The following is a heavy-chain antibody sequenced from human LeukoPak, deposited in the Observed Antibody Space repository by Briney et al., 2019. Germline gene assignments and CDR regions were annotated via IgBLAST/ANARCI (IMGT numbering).Heavy chain of an antibody. CDR3: ATYVNWVAGDV. J-gene: IGHJ6*02. CDR1: EFTSSSHW. CDR2: IKDDGSEK. V-gene: IGHV3-7*01. D-gene: IGHD1-1*01. Sequence: GGSLRLSCAASEFTSSSHWMSWVRQAPGKGLEWVANIKDDGSEKYYVDSVKGRFTISRDNANNSLYLQMNSLRAEDTAVYYCATYVNWVAGDVYGQGTTVSVSS.